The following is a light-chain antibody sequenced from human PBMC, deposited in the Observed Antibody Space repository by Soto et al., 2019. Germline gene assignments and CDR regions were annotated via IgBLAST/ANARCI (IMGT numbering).Light chain of an antibody. Sequence: EIVLTQSPGTLSLSPGETATLSCRASQSLGSPQLAWCQQRPGQAPRLLMYGVSSRASAIPDRFTGGGSGTDFTLTISRLEPEDFAVYYGQQYNRLPRTFGQGTKLEIK. CDR3: QQYNRLPRT. J-gene: IGKJ2*01. CDR1: QSLGSPQ. CDR2: GVS. V-gene: IGKV3-20*01.